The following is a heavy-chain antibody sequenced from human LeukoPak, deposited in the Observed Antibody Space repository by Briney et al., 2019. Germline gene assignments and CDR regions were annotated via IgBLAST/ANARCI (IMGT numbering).Heavy chain of an antibody. CDR3: ASNPLGSFDY. V-gene: IGHV1-69*06. CDR2: IIPIFGTA. Sequence: SVKVSCKASGGTFSSYAISWVRQAPGQGLEWMGGIIPIFGTANYAQKFQGRVTITADKSTSTAYMELSSLRSGDTAVYYCASNPLGSFDYWGQGTLVTVSS. D-gene: IGHD3-16*01. CDR1: GGTFSSYA. J-gene: IGHJ4*02.